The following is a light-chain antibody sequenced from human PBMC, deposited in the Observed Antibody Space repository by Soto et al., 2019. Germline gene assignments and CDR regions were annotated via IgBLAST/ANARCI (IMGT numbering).Light chain of an antibody. Sequence: DIQMTQSPSTLSASVGDRVTITCRASQDISRWLAWYQQKPGKPPKLLIYDASGLDSGVPSRFSGSGFGTEFTLTITGLQPEDLSTFFCQQYDSCPWTFGQGTNVDFK. J-gene: IGKJ1*01. V-gene: IGKV1-5*01. CDR1: QDISRW. CDR3: QQYDSCPWT. CDR2: DAS.